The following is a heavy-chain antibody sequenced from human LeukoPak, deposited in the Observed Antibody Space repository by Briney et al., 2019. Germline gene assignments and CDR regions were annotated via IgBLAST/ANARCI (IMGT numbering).Heavy chain of an antibody. CDR2: VYHSGST. CDR3: ARQYEPYSSSFDY. Sequence: PSETLSLTCTVSGGSISSSSSYWGWIRQPPGKGLEWIGSVYHSGSTYYNPSLKSRVTTSVDTSKNHFSLKLSSVTAADTAVYYCARQYEPYSSSFDYWGQGTLVTVSS. V-gene: IGHV4-39*01. CDR1: GGSISSSSSY. J-gene: IGHJ4*02. D-gene: IGHD6-19*01.